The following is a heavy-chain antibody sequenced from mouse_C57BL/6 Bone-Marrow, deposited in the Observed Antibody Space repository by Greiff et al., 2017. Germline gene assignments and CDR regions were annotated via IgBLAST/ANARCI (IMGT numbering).Heavy chain of an antibody. CDR1: GYTFTSYW. CDR3: ARGRYYGSSHFDY. D-gene: IGHD1-1*01. V-gene: IGHV1-52*01. Sequence: VQLQQPGAELVRPGSSVKLSCKASGYTFTSYWMHWVKQRPIQGLEWIGNIDPSDSETHYNQKFKDKATLTVDKSSSTAYMQLSSLTSEDSAVYYCARGRYYGSSHFDYWGQGTTLSLL. J-gene: IGHJ2*01. CDR2: IDPSDSET.